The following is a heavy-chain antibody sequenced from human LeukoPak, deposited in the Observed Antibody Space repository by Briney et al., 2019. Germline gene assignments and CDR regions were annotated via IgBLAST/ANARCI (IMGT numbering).Heavy chain of an antibody. D-gene: IGHD6-13*01. CDR2: MNPNSGNT. CDR1: GYTFTSYD. J-gene: IGHJ4*02. V-gene: IGHV1-8*01. CDR3: ARGLRREQQLLRAFDD. Sequence: ASVKASCKASGYTFTSYDINWVRQATGQGLEWMGWMNPNSGNTGYAQKFQGRVSMTGNTSISTAYMELSSLRSEDTAVYYCARGLRREQQLLRAFDDWGQGTLVTVSS.